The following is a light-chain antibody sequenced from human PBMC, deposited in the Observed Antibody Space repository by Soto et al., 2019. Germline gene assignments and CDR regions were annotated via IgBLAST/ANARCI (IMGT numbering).Light chain of an antibody. CDR3: QQYYSTPLT. V-gene: IGKV3-20*01. Sequence: EIVLTQSPGTLSLSPGERATLSCRASQRVSGNYLAWYQQKPGQAPRLLIYGASSRVTGIPDRISGSGSGTDFTLTISSLQAEDVAVYYCQQYYSTPLTFGGGTKVEIK. J-gene: IGKJ4*01. CDR1: QRVSGNY. CDR2: GAS.